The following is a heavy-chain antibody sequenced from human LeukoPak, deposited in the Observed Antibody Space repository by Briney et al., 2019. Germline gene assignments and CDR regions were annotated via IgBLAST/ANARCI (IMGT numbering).Heavy chain of an antibody. CDR2: LSGSGGGT. CDR1: GITLSNYG. J-gene: IGHJ4*02. CDR3: AKRGIVIRSLFIVGYHKEASYFDS. Sequence: PGGSLRLSCVVSGITLSNYGMSWVRQAPGKGLEWVAGLSGSGGGTHDADSVKGRFTISGDNPRNTLYLQMNSLRAEDTAVYFCAKRGIVIRSLFIVGYHKEASYFDSWGQGALVTVSS. D-gene: IGHD3-16*01. V-gene: IGHV3-23*01.